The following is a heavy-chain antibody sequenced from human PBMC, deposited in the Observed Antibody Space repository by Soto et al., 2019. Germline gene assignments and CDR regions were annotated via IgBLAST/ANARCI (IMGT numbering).Heavy chain of an antibody. Sequence: SMKFSCESSGGAFSSYAISWVRQAPGQGLDWMGGIIPIFGTANYAQKFQGRVTITADESTSTAYMELNSLRSEDTAVYYCARVVVVAATGAYYYYGMDVWGQGTTVTVSS. V-gene: IGHV1-69*13. D-gene: IGHD2-15*01. CDR1: GGAFSSYA. CDR2: IIPIFGTA. J-gene: IGHJ6*02. CDR3: ARVVVVAATGAYYYYGMDV.